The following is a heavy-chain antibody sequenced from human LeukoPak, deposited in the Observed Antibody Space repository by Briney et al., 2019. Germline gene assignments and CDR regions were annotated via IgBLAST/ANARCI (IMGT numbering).Heavy chain of an antibody. J-gene: IGHJ3*02. CDR2: ISYSGTT. Sequence: PSETLSLTCTVSGGSISVYHWSWIRQPPGKGLEWIGYISYSGTTNYNPSLKSRVTISVDTSKNQFSLKLRFVTAADTAVYYCARTYSSGAFDIWGQGTMVTVSS. D-gene: IGHD6-25*01. V-gene: IGHV4-59*08. CDR1: GGSISVYH. CDR3: ARTYSSGAFDI.